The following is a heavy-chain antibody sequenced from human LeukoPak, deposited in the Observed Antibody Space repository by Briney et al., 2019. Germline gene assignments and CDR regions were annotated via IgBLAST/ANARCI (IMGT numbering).Heavy chain of an antibody. CDR2: IRSKAYGGTT. CDR3: TRAPYSSSWYIYFQH. CDR1: GFTFGDYA. Sequence: GGSLRLSCTASGFTFGDYAMSWVRRAPGKGLEWVGFIRSKAYGGTTEYAASVKGRFTISRDDSKSIAYLQMNSLKTEDTAVYYCTRAPYSSSWYIYFQHWGQGTLVTVSS. J-gene: IGHJ1*01. D-gene: IGHD6-13*01. V-gene: IGHV3-49*04.